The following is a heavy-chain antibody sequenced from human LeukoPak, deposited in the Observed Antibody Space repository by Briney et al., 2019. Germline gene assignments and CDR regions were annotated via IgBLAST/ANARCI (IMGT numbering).Heavy chain of an antibody. CDR3: ARDLGEYYDTSDNWFDP. J-gene: IGHJ5*02. V-gene: IGHV3-74*01. CDR1: GFTFSSYW. Sequence: GGSLRLSCAASGFTFSSYWMHWVRQAPGKGLVWVSRINSDGSSTSYADSVKGRFTISRDNAKNTLYLQMNSLRAEDTAVYYCARDLGEYYDTSDNWFDPWGQGTLVTVSS. D-gene: IGHD3-22*01. CDR2: INSDGSST.